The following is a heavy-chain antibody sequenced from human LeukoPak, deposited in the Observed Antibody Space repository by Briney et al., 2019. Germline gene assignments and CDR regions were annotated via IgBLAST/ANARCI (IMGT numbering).Heavy chain of an antibody. D-gene: IGHD6-13*01. V-gene: IGHV1-2*02. CDR3: ARRMAAAAITVDY. Sequence: ASVKVSCKAYGYTFTGYYMHWVRQAPGQGLEWMGWINPNSGGTNYAQKFQGRVTMTRDTSISTAYMELSRLRSDDTAVYYCARRMAAAAITVDYWGQGTLVTVSS. J-gene: IGHJ4*02. CDR2: INPNSGGT. CDR1: GYTFTGYY.